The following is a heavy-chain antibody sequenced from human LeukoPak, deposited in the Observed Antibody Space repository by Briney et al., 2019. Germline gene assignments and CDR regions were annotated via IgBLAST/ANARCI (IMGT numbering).Heavy chain of an antibody. CDR3: ARVREYDILTGYYSFDY. V-gene: IGHV1-8*01. J-gene: IGHJ4*02. CDR2: MNPNSGNT. D-gene: IGHD3-9*01. Sequence: ASVKVSCKVSGYTFTSYDINWVRQATGQGLEWMGWMNPNSGNTGYAQKFQGRVTMTRNTSISTAYMELSSLRSEDTAVYYCARVREYDILTGYYSFDYWGQGTLVTVSS. CDR1: GYTFTSYD.